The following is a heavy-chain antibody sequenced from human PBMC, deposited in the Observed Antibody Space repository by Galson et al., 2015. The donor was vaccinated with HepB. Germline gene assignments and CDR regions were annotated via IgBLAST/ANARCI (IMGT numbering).Heavy chain of an antibody. J-gene: IGHJ4*02. CDR1: GFTFSNAW. CDR3: TTTWNYEYYFDY. Sequence: SLRLSCAASGFTFSNAWMSWVRQAPGKGLEWVGRIKSKTDGGTTDYAAPVKGRFTISRDDSKNTLYLQMNSLKTEDTAVYYCTTTWNYEYYFDYWGQGTLVTVSS. CDR2: IKSKTDGGTT. V-gene: IGHV3-15*01. D-gene: IGHD1-7*01.